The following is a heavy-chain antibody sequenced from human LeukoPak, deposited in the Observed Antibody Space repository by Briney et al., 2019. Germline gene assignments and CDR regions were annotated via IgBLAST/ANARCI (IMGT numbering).Heavy chain of an antibody. D-gene: IGHD1-1*01. CDR3: ARDSVVRLEYGMVHYYYYGMDV. V-gene: IGHV1-2*04. Sequence: ASVKVSCKASGYTFTGYYMHWVRQAPGQGLEWMGWINPNSGGTNYAQKFQGWVTMTRDTSISTAYMELSRLRSDDTAVYYCARDSVVRLEYGMVHYYYYGMDVWGQGTTVTVSS. J-gene: IGHJ6*02. CDR2: INPNSGGT. CDR1: GYTFTGYY.